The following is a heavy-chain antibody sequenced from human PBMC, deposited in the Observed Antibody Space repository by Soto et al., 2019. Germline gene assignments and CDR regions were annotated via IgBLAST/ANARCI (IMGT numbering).Heavy chain of an antibody. D-gene: IGHD1-20*01. Sequence: QVQLVQSGAEVKKPGSSVKVSCKASGGTFSSQTISWVRQAPGQGLEWMGRIIPIVGMPDYAQKFQGRVTITADTSTSTAYLELSSLKSADTAVYYCARLTGTDSWGQGTRVTVSS. J-gene: IGHJ4*02. CDR1: GGTFSSQT. CDR3: ARLTGTDS. CDR2: IIPIVGMP. V-gene: IGHV1-69*02.